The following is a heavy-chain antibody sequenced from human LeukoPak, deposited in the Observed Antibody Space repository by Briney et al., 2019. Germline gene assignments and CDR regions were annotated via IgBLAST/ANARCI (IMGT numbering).Heavy chain of an antibody. V-gene: IGHV3-23*01. CDR3: AKAGCSGSYYNPIDY. J-gene: IGHJ4*02. Sequence: GGSLRLSCAASGFTFSSYAMSWVRQAPGKGLEWVSAISGSGGSTYYADSVKGRFTISRDNSKSTLYLQMNSLRAEDTAVYYCAKAGCSGSYYNPIDYWGQGTLVTVSS. CDR2: ISGSGGST. D-gene: IGHD3-10*02. CDR1: GFTFSSYA.